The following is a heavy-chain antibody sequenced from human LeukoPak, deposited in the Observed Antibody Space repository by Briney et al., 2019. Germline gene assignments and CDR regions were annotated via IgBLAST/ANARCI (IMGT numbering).Heavy chain of an antibody. CDR3: ARDTPPHYYDSSGYYYGYYYGMDV. D-gene: IGHD3-22*01. CDR1: GGSISSGSYY. CDR2: IYTRGST. V-gene: IGHV4-61*02. Sequence: PSQTLSLTCTVSGGSISSGSYYWSWIRQPAGKGLEWIGRIYTRGSTNYNPSLKSRVTISVDASKNQFSLNLSSVTPADTAVYYCARDTPPHYYDSSGYYYGYYYGMDVWGQGTMVTVSS. J-gene: IGHJ6*02.